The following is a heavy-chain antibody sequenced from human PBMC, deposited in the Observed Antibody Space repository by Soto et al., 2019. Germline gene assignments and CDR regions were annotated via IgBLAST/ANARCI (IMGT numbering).Heavy chain of an antibody. CDR3: ARVGYSSSPVDY. V-gene: IGHV1-46*01. CDR2: INPSGGST. J-gene: IGHJ4*02. D-gene: IGHD6-13*01. Sequence: QVQLVQSGAEVKKPGASVKVSCKASGYTFTSYYXXXXXXXXXXXLEWMGIINPSGGSTSYAQKFQGRVTMTRDTSTSTVYMELSSLRSEDTAVYYCARVGYSSSPVDYWGQGTLVTVSS. CDR1: GYTFTSYY.